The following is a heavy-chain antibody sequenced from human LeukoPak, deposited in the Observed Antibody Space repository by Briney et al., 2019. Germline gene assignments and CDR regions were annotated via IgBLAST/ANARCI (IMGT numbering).Heavy chain of an antibody. V-gene: IGHV1-2*02. CDR1: GYTFTSYD. CDR2: INPNSGGT. J-gene: IGHJ4*02. Sequence: GASVKVSCKASGYTFTSYDINWARQAPGQGLEWMGWINPNSGGTNYAQKFQGRVTMTRDTSISTAYMELSRLRSDDTAVYYCARDSRFGEYHFDYWGQGTLVTVSS. D-gene: IGHD3-10*01. CDR3: ARDSRFGEYHFDY.